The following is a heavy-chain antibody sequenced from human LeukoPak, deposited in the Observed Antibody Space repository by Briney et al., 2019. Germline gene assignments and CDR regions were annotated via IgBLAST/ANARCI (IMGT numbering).Heavy chain of an antibody. Sequence: GGSLRLSCAASGFTFSSYGMHWVRQAPGKGLEWVAVIWYDGSNKYYADSVKGRFTISRDNSKNTLYLQMNSLRAEDTAVYYCANLLYSSSWFRDGFQHWGQGTLVTVSS. CDR3: ANLLYSSSWFRDGFQH. D-gene: IGHD6-13*01. CDR1: GFTFSSYG. CDR2: IWYDGSNK. V-gene: IGHV3-33*06. J-gene: IGHJ1*01.